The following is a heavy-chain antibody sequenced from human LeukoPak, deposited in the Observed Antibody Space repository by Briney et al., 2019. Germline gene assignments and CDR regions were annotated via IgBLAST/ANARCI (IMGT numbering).Heavy chain of an antibody. J-gene: IGHJ4*02. Sequence: ASVKVSCKASGGTFSSYTISWVRQAPGQGLEWMGRIIPILGIANYAQKFQGRVTITADKSTSTAYMGLSSLRSEDTAVYYCARASDSSGYYNWGQGTLVTVSS. D-gene: IGHD3-22*01. CDR3: ARASDSSGYYN. CDR2: IIPILGIA. CDR1: GGTFSSYT. V-gene: IGHV1-69*02.